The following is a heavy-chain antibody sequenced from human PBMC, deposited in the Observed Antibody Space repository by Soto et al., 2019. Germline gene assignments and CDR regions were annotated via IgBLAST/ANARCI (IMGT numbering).Heavy chain of an antibody. D-gene: IGHD3-22*01. CDR2: ISAYNGNT. Sequence: ASVKVSCKASGYIFTSYGISWVRQAPGQGLEWMGWISAYNGNTNYAQKLQGRVTMTTDTSTSTAYMELRSLRSDDTAVYYCARTSYYDSSGAHDYWGQGTLVTVSS. V-gene: IGHV1-18*01. J-gene: IGHJ4*02. CDR3: ARTSYYDSSGAHDY. CDR1: GYIFTSYG.